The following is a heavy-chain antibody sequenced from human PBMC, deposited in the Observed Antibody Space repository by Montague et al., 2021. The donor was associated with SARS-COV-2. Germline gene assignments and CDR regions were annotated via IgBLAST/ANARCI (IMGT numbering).Heavy chain of an antibody. Sequence: SLRLSCAASGFPFRIYAITWVRQAPGEGLEWVSGIIKPGGSALYAASVKGRFTIFRDRSTDKLYLQMNSLRAEDTALYYCVKDYCYPNTFCSGVFFDNWGQGTPVIVSS. V-gene: IGHV3-23*01. J-gene: IGHJ4*02. D-gene: IGHD3-16*01. CDR2: IIKPGGSA. CDR1: GFPFRIYA. CDR3: VKDYCYPNTFCSGVFFDN.